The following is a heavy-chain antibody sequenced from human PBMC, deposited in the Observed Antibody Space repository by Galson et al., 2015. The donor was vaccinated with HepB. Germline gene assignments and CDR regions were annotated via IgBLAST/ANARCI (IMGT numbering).Heavy chain of an antibody. V-gene: IGHV3-33*01. Sequence: SLRLSCAASGFTFSDYGLHWVRQAPVKGLEWLAVIWYDGSNKYYANSPKGRLTISRDNSKNTLYLQMNSLRAEDTAVYYCAREGMTAVTNFDYWGQGTLVTVSS. D-gene: IGHD4-17*01. J-gene: IGHJ4*02. CDR1: GFTFSDYG. CDR2: IWYDGSNK. CDR3: AREGMTAVTNFDY.